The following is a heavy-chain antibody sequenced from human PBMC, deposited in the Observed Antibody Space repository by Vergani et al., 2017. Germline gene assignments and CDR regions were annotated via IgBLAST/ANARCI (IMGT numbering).Heavy chain of an antibody. CDR3: AKDGNAREWNAYIVVVPASIGWFDP. V-gene: IGHV3-7*01. CDR2: MKEDGADK. CDR1: GFKLDEYW. Sequence: EVHLVESGGGLVQPGGSLRLSCVGSGFKLDEYWMSWVRQAPGKGLEWVADMKEDGADKKYVDSVKGRFTISRDNAKNSLFLQMNSLRAEDTAVYYCAKDGNAREWNAYIVVVPASIGWFDPWGQGTLVTVSS. D-gene: IGHD2-2*01. J-gene: IGHJ5*02.